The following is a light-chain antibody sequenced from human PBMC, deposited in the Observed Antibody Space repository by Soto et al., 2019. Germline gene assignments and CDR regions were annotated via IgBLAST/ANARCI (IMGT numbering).Light chain of an antibody. CDR2: RNN. J-gene: IGLJ1*01. CDR1: SSNIGSNY. Sequence: QPVLTQPPSGSGTPGQRGTISCSESSSNIGSNYVYWYQQLPGTAPKLLIYRNNQRPSGVPDRFSGSKSGTSASLAISGLRSEDEADYYCAAWDDSLSAHYVFGTGTKVTVL. V-gene: IGLV1-47*01. CDR3: AAWDDSLSAHYV.